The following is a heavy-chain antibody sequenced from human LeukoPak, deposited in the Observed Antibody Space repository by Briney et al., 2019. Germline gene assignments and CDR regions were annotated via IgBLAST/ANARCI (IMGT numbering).Heavy chain of an antibody. V-gene: IGHV3-30-3*01. Sequence: GGSLRLSCAASGFTFSSYAMHWVRQAPGKGLEWVAVISYDGSNKYYADSVKGRFTISRDNSKNTLYLQVNSLRAEDTAVYYCARSSPLRSPFDYWGQGTLVTVSS. D-gene: IGHD5/OR15-5a*01. CDR1: GFTFSSYA. J-gene: IGHJ4*02. CDR2: ISYDGSNK. CDR3: ARSSPLRSPFDY.